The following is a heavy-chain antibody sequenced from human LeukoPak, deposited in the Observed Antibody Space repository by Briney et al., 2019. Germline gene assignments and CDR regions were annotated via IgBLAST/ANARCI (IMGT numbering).Heavy chain of an antibody. CDR1: TLTFSTYA. J-gene: IGHJ3*02. Sequence: QPGGSLRLSCAASTLTFSTYAMSWVRQAPGKGLEWVSAISGSGGSTYYTGSVKGRFTISRDNSKSTLYLQMSSLRAEDTALYYCAKRNLGIGRGAFDIWGQGTMVTVSS. D-gene: IGHD7-27*01. CDR2: ISGSGGST. CDR3: AKRNLGIGRGAFDI. V-gene: IGHV3-23*01.